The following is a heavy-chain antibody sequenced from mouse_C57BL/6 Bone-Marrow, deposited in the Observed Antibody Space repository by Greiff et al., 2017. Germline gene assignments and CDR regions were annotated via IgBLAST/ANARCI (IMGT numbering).Heavy chain of an antibody. J-gene: IGHJ3*01. D-gene: IGHD2-1*01. V-gene: IGHV5-6*01. CDR2: ISSGGSYT. CDR1: GFTFSSYG. Sequence: VQLKESGGDLVKPGGSLKLSCAASGFTFSSYGMSWVRQTPDKRLGWVATISSGGSYTYYPDSVKGRFTISRDNAKNTLYLQMSSLKSEDTAMYYCARLGNSAWFAYWGQGTLVTVSA. CDR3: ARLGNSAWFAY.